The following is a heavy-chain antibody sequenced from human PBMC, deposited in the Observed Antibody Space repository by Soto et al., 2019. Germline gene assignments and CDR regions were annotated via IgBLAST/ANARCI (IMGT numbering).Heavy chain of an antibody. CDR1: GGSISSYY. J-gene: IGHJ6*03. D-gene: IGHD3-16*01. Sequence: SETLCLTCTVSGGSISSYYWSWIRQPPGKGLEWIGYIYYSGSTNYNPSLKSRVTISVDTSKNQFSLKLSSVTAADTAVYYCARTLHITGSRYYYDFDVWGKGATVNV. CDR2: IYYSGST. V-gene: IGHV4-59*01. CDR3: ARTLHITGSRYYYDFDV.